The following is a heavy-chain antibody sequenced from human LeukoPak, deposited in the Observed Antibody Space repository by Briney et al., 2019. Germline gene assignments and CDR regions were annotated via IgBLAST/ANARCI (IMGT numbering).Heavy chain of an antibody. CDR3: RAAADLNDY. CDR2: IRSKADSYTT. CDR1: GFTFSGSA. D-gene: IGHD6-13*01. J-gene: IGHJ4*02. V-gene: IGHV3-73*01. Sequence: GGTLSLSCAASGFTFSGSAMHWVRQASGKGLEWLGRIRSKADSYTTAYAASVKGRFIVSRDDSKNTAYLQMNSLKTEDTAVYYCRAAADLNDYWGQGTLVTVSS.